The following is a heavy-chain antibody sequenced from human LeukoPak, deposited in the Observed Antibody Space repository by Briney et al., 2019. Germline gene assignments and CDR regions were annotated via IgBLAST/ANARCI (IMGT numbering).Heavy chain of an antibody. J-gene: IGHJ4*02. CDR2: ISYDGSNK. Sequence: GGSLRLSCAASGFTFSSYGMHWVRQAPGKGLEWVAVISYDGSNKYSADSVKGRFTISRDNSKNTLYLQMNSLRPEDTAVYYCAKDSRSDSSGWYKYWGQGTLVTVSS. CDR3: AKDSRSDSSGWYKY. V-gene: IGHV3-30*18. D-gene: IGHD6-19*01. CDR1: GFTFSSYG.